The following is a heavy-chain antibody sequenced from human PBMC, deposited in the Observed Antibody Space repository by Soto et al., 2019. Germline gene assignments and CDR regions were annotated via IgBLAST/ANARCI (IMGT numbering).Heavy chain of an antibody. V-gene: IGHV3-74*01. CDR2: INSEGTTT. CDR3: GRAPGGTGIVDY. CDR1: GFTFSSYW. Sequence: GGSLRLSCEAPGFTFSSYWMQWVRQGPGKGLVWVARINSEGTTTYYADSVKGRFTVSRDNAKNTLYLQLNSLRGDDTALYYCGRAPGGTGIVDYWGRGTLVTVS. J-gene: IGHJ4*02. D-gene: IGHD3-16*01.